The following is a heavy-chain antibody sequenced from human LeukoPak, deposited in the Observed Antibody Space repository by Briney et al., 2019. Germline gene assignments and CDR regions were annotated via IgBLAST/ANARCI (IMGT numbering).Heavy chain of an antibody. Sequence: GGSLRLSCAASGFTFSSYGMHWVRQAPGKGLEWVAVIWYDGSNKYYADSVKGRFTISRDNSKNTLYLQMNSLRAEDTVVYYCARSGIVGATRVSGLDYWGQGTLVTVSS. CDR3: ARSGIVGATRVSGLDY. V-gene: IGHV3-33*01. CDR1: GFTFSSYG. D-gene: IGHD1-26*01. J-gene: IGHJ4*02. CDR2: IWYDGSNK.